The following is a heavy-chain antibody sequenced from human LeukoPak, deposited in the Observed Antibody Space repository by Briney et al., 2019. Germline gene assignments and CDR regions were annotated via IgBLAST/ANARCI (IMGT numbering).Heavy chain of an antibody. J-gene: IGHJ4*02. CDR1: GFTFSSYA. D-gene: IGHD2-2*01. CDR3: AKFLVVVPAAMLDDY. Sequence: GGSLRLSCAATGFTFSSYAMSWVRQAPGKGLEWVSAISGSGGSTYYADSVKGPFTISRDNSKNTLYLQMNSLRAEDTAVYYCAKFLVVVPAAMLDDYWGQGTLVTVSS. CDR2: ISGSGGST. V-gene: IGHV3-23*01.